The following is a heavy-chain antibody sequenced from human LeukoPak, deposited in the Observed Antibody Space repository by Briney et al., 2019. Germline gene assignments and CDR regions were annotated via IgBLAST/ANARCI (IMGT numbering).Heavy chain of an antibody. CDR1: GDSVSNYY. CDR3: ARNIPCSGGSCYPINI. D-gene: IGHD2-15*01. Sequence: SETLSLTCTVSGDSVSNYYWTWIRQPPGRGLEWIGYIFYSGSTNFNPSLKSRVTMSIDTSKNQFSLKLSSVTAADTAVYYCARNIPCSGGSCYPINIWGQGTMVTVSS. V-gene: IGHV4-59*02. CDR2: IFYSGST. J-gene: IGHJ3*02.